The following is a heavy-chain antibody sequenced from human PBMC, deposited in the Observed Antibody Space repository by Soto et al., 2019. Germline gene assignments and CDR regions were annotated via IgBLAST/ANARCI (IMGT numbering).Heavy chain of an antibody. V-gene: IGHV3-9*01. CDR3: AKDTSAWGYYFDY. J-gene: IGHJ4*02. Sequence: GGSLRLSCAASGLTFDDNAMHWVRQAPGKGLEWVSGITWSSGTIGYADSVKGRFTISRDNAKNSLYLQMNSLRAEDTALYYCAKDTSAWGYYFDYWGQGTLVTVSS. CDR1: GLTFDDNA. D-gene: IGHD6-19*01. CDR2: ITWSSGTI.